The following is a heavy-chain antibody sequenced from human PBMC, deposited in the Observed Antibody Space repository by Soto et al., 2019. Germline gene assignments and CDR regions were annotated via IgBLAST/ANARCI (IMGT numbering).Heavy chain of an antibody. D-gene: IGHD1-1*01. CDR2: ISQDGAIA. CDR1: GFAFGSYW. CDR3: LRDQRHWNEFADQ. J-gene: IGHJ4*02. V-gene: IGHV3-74*01. Sequence: GGSLRLSCAASGFAFGSYWMHWVRQAPGKGLVWVSRISQDGAIATQADSVKGRFTISRDNAKNTLFLQMNSLRADDTAVYYCLRDQRHWNEFADQWGQGTLVPVSS.